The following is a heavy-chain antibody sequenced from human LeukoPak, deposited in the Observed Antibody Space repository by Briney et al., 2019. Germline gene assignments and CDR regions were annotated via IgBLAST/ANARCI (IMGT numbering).Heavy chain of an antibody. J-gene: IGHJ4*02. Sequence: PGRSLRLSCAASGFTFSSYAMHWVRQAPGKGLEWVAVISYDGSNKYYADSVKGRFTISRDNSKNTLYLQMNSLRAEDTAVYYCARTMVRGVIIILFDYWGQGTLVTVSS. CDR1: GFTFSSYA. V-gene: IGHV3-30*04. CDR2: ISYDGSNK. CDR3: ARTMVRGVIIILFDY. D-gene: IGHD3-10*01.